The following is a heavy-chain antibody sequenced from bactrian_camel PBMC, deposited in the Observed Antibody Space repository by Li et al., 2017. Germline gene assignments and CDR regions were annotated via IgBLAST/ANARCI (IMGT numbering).Heavy chain of an antibody. D-gene: IGHD3*01. CDR1: GVTFSRDC. J-gene: IGHJ4*01. Sequence: DVQLVESGGGSVQAGGSLRLSCATSGVTFSRDCLGWFRQVPGNEREPLASIDSDGRTSVADSVKGRFTISQDGAKNTLYLHMNNLKPEDTAMYHCAASGGQLGRWCYEFPVNWVSWLYNWGQGTQVTVS. V-gene: IGHV3S42*01. CDR2: IDSDGRT. CDR3: AASGGQLGRWCYEFPVNWVSWLYN.